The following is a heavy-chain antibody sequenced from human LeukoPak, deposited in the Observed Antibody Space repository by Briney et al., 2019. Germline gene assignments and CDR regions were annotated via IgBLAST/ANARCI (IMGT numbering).Heavy chain of an antibody. CDR1: GGSFRGYY. J-gene: IGHJ2*01. V-gene: IGHV4-39*01. Sequence: KPAETLSLTCAVYGGSFRGYYWGWIRQPPGKGLEWIGIIYYSGSTYYNPSLKGPVTLSVDTSKNQFSLKLSSVTAADTAVYYCARAFRARYFDLWGRGTLVTVSS. CDR2: IYYSGST. CDR3: ARAFRARYFDL. D-gene: IGHD2/OR15-2a*01.